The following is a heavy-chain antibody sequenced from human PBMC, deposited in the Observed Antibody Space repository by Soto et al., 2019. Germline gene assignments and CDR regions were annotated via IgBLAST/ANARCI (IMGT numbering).Heavy chain of an antibody. CDR2: IYSGGST. V-gene: IGHV3-53*04. CDR1: GCTGSSNY. D-gene: IGHD4-4*01. Sequence: PWVSLRLSCAASGCTGSSNYMSWVRQAPGKGLEWVSVIYSGGSTYYADSVKGRFTISRHNSKNTLYLQMNSLRAEDTAVYYCARDRLQGNRGSYYYMDVWGKGTTVTVSS. CDR3: ARDRLQGNRGSYYYMDV. J-gene: IGHJ6*03.